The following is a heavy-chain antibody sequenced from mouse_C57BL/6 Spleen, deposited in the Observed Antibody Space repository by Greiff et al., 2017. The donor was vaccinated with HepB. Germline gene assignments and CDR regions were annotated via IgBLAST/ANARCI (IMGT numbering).Heavy chain of an antibody. CDR3: ERDTLRREIDY. Sequence: VQLQQPGAELVRPGSSVKLSCKASGYTFTSYWMHWVKQRPIQGLEWIGNIDPSDSETHYNQKFKDKATLTADKSSSTAYMQLSSLTSEDSAVYYCERDTLRREIDYWGQGTTLTVSS. J-gene: IGHJ2*01. D-gene: IGHD2-12*01. CDR2: IDPSDSET. V-gene: IGHV1-52*01. CDR1: GYTFTSYW.